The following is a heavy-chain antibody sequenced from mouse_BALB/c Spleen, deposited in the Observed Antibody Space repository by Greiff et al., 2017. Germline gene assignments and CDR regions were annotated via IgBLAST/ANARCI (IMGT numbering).Heavy chain of an antibody. CDR2: ISSGSSTI. J-gene: IGHJ4*01. CDR1: GFTFRSFG. V-gene: IGHV5-17*02. D-gene: IGHD1-2*01. Sequence: EVQGVESGGGLVQPGGSRKLSCAASGFTFRSFGMHWVRQAPEKGLEWVAYISSGSSTIYYADTVKGRFTISRDNPKNTLFLQMTSLRSEDTAMYYCARRITTATGAMDYWGQGTSVTVSS. CDR3: ARRITTATGAMDY.